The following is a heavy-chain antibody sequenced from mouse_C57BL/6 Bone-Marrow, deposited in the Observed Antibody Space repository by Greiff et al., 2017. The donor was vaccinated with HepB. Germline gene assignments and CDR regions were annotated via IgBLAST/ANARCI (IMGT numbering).Heavy chain of an antibody. V-gene: IGHV2-2*01. CDR2: IWSGGST. D-gene: IGHD6-2*01. Sequence: QVQLQQSGPGLVQPSQSLSITCTVSGFSLTSYGVHWVRQSPGKGLEWLGVIWSGGSTDYNAAFISRLSISKDNSKSQVFFKMNSLQADDTAIYYCARMVSWYFDVWGTGTTVTVSS. CDR1: GFSLTSYG. CDR3: ARMVSWYFDV. J-gene: IGHJ1*03.